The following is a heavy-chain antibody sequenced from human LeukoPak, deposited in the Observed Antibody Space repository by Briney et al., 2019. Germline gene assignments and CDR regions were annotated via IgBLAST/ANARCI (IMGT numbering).Heavy chain of an antibody. Sequence: SETLSLTCTVSGGSISSYYWSWIRQPPGKGLEWIGYIYYSGSTNYNPSLKSRVTISVDTSKNQFSLKLSSVTAADTAVYYCARVRYDSSGYYYPGDAFDIWGQGTMVTVSS. CDR2: IYYSGST. CDR3: ARVRYDSSGYYYPGDAFDI. J-gene: IGHJ3*02. D-gene: IGHD3-22*01. CDR1: GGSISSYY. V-gene: IGHV4-59*01.